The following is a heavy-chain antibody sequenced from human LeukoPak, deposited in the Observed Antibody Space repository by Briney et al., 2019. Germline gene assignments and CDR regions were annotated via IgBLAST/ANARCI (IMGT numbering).Heavy chain of an antibody. Sequence: SETLSLTCTVSGGSVSSGSYYWSWIRQPPGKGLEWIGYIYYSGSTNYNPSLKSRVTISVDTSKNQFSLKLSSVTAADSAVYYCATEDGYNSNFDYWGQGTLVTVSS. J-gene: IGHJ4*02. CDR3: ATEDGYNSNFDY. CDR1: GGSVSSGSYY. V-gene: IGHV4-61*01. D-gene: IGHD5-24*01. CDR2: IYYSGST.